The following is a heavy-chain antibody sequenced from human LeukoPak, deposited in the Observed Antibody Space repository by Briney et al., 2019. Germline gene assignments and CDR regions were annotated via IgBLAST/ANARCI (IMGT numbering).Heavy chain of an antibody. CDR3: ARVRHAYGDYRGDY. D-gene: IGHD4-17*01. J-gene: IGHJ4*02. CDR1: GFTFSSYS. CDR2: ISSSSSYI. Sequence: GGSLRLSCAASGFTFSSYSMNWVRQAPGKGLEWVSSISSSSSYIYYADSVKGRFTISRDNAKNLLYLQMNSLRAEDTAVYYCARVRHAYGDYRGDYWGQGTLVTVSS. V-gene: IGHV3-21*01.